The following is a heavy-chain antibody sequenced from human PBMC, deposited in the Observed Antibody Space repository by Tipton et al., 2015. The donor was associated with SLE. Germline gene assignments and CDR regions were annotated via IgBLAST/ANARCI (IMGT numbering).Heavy chain of an antibody. CDR3: ARVWVITATGWFDP. CDR1: GGSISSSSYY. J-gene: IGHJ5*02. CDR2: IFHSGNA. V-gene: IGHV4-39*07. Sequence: TLSLTCNVSGGSISSSSYYWGWIRQPPGKGLEWIGYIFHSGNAYYNPSLKSRVTISVDMSRNQFSLKLSTVTAADTARYYCARVWVITATGWFDPWGRGTLVTVSS. D-gene: IGHD3-22*01.